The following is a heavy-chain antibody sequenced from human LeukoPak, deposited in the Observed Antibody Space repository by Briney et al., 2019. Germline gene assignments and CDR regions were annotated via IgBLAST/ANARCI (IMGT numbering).Heavy chain of an antibody. CDR1: GGSFSGYY. J-gene: IGHJ6*04. CDR3: ARVILVPAAIRHGMDV. Sequence: SETLSLTCAVYGGSFSGYYWSWLRQPPGKGLEWLGEINHSGSTNYNPSLKSRVTISVDTSKNQFSLKLSSVTAADTAVYYCARVILVPAAIRHGMDVWGKGTTVTVSS. CDR2: INHSGST. D-gene: IGHD2-2*01. V-gene: IGHV4-34*01.